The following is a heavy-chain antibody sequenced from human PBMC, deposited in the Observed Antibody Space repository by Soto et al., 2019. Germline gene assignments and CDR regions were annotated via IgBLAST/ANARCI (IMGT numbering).Heavy chain of an antibody. D-gene: IGHD5-18*01. J-gene: IGHJ4*02. CDR3: APHTLDTGMPSGY. Sequence: GESLKISCKASGYTFTSYWIGWVRQMPGKGLEWMGFIYPGDSDTRYSPSFHGQVTISVDKSISTAYLQWSSLKASDSAVYYCAPHTLDTGMPSGYWGQGTLVTVSS. CDR1: GYTFTSYW. CDR2: IYPGDSDT. V-gene: IGHV5-51*01.